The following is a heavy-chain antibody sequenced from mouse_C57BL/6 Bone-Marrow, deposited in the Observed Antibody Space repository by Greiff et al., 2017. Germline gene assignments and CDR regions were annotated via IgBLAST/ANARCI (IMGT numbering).Heavy chain of an antibody. D-gene: IGHD2-12*01. CDR3: ARDMLVRHWYFDV. CDR1: GFTFSSYA. CDR2: ISDGGSYT. J-gene: IGHJ1*03. Sequence: VMLVESGGGLVKPGGSLKLSCAASGFTFSSYAMSWVRQTPEKRLEWVATISDGGSYTYYPDNVKGRFTISRDNAKNSLDLILRHLKSYDTAMYYCARDMLVRHWYFDVWGTGTTVTVSS. V-gene: IGHV5-4*01.